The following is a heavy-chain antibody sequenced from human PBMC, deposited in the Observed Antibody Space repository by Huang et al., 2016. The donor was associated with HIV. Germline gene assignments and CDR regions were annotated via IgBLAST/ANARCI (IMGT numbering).Heavy chain of an antibody. CDR1: GLTVNSNY. J-gene: IGHJ5*02. D-gene: IGHD5-18*01. Sequence: EVPLVESGGGLVQPGGSLRLSCAASGLTVNSNYMTWVRQAPGKGLEWVSILYHGGKAHYADSVKGRFTISGDISQNTVFLQMSSLRGEDTAVYYCARGRYGTPNAWGQGTLVTVSS. CDR2: LYHGGKA. CDR3: ARGRYGTPNA. V-gene: IGHV3-53*01.